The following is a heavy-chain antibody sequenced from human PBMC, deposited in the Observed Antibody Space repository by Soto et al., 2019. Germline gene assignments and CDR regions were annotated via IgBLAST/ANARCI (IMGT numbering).Heavy chain of an antibody. J-gene: IGHJ4*02. D-gene: IGHD6-13*01. V-gene: IGHV1-69*01. CDR1: GGTVSNSA. CDR3: GRGSSWTKVEY. CDR2: IIPIFVPA. Sequence: QVQLVQSGAEVKKPGSSVKVSCKASGGTVSNSAISWLRQAPGQGLEWMGGIIPIFVPATYSQKFQDRVTITADESTGTGYMELSSLTSEDTAVDFCGRGSSWTKVEYWGQGTLGTVAS.